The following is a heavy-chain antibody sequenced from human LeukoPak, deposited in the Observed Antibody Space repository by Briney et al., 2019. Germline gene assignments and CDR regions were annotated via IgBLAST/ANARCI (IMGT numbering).Heavy chain of an antibody. CDR3: ANGGGLSYYYGSGSYYFFDY. D-gene: IGHD3-10*01. V-gene: IGHV3-23*01. J-gene: IGHJ4*02. Sequence: GGSLRLSCAASGFTFSSYAMSWVRQAPGKGLEWVSAISGSGGSTYYADSVKGRFTISRDNSKNTLYLQMYSLRAEDTAVYYCANGGGLSYYYGSGSYYFFDYWGQGTLVTVSS. CDR1: GFTFSSYA. CDR2: ISGSGGST.